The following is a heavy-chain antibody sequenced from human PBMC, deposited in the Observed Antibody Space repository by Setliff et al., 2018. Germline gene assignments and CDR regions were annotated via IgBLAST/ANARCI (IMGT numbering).Heavy chain of an antibody. CDR1: GCTFTSYD. V-gene: IGHV1-8*02. CDR3: ASEYGYSSSMDV. CDR2: MNPNTGNT. J-gene: IGHJ6*04. D-gene: IGHD6-19*01. Sequence: VASVKVSCKASGCTFTSYDINWVRQATGQGLEWMGRMNPNTGNTGYAQKFQGRVTMTRNTSMSTAYMELRSLTSDDTAVYYCASEYGYSSSMDVWGNGTTVTVSS.